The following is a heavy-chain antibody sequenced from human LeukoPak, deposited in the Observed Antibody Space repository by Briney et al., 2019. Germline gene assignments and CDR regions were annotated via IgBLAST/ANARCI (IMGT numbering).Heavy chain of an antibody. D-gene: IGHD2-15*01. CDR3: ARGLYCSGGSCYSLDY. J-gene: IGHJ4*02. Sequence: GGSLRLSCAASGFTFDDYAMHWVRQAPGKGLEWVSSISSTSSYIYYADSVKGRFTISRDNAKNSLYLQMNSLRAEDTAVYYCARGLYCSGGSCYSLDYWGQGTLVTVSS. V-gene: IGHV3-21*01. CDR1: GFTFDDYA. CDR2: ISSTSSYI.